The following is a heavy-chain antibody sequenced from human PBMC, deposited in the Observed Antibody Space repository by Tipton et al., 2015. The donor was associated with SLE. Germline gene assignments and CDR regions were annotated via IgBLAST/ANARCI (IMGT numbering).Heavy chain of an antibody. CDR1: SYSISSGYY. D-gene: IGHD4-17*01. CDR2: IYYSGNT. CDR3: ARIHPNNYGDYGPFDY. V-gene: IGHV4-38-2*02. J-gene: IGHJ4*02. Sequence: TLSLTCTVSSYSISSGYYWGWIRQPPGKGLEWIGSIYHSGSIYYSGNTYYNPSLESRVTISADTFENQFSLKGTSVTAADTAVYFCARIHPNNYGDYGPFDYWGQGILVTVSS.